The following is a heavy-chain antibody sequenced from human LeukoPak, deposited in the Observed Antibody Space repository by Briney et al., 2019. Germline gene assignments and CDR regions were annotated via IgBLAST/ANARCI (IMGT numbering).Heavy chain of an antibody. CDR3: ARDSGTGYYFDY. Sequence: SETLSLTCTVSGGSVSNYYWSWLRQPPGKALEWIGCIYYSGSPNYNPSLKSRVTISVDTSKNQFSLKLSSVTAADTAVYYCARDSGTGYYFDYWGQGTLVTVSS. V-gene: IGHV4-59*02. CDR2: IYYSGSP. CDR1: GGSVSNYY. J-gene: IGHJ4*02. D-gene: IGHD2-8*02.